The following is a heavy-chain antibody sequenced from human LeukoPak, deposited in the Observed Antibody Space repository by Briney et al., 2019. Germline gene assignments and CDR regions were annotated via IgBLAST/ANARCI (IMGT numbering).Heavy chain of an antibody. Sequence: ASVTVSCKASGYTFTGYYMHWVRQAPGQGLEWMGWINPNSGGTNYAQKLQGRVTMTRDTSISTAYMELRSLRSDDTAVYYCARDCSGGSCYSDYFDYWGQGTLVTVSS. D-gene: IGHD2-15*01. CDR1: GYTFTGYY. CDR3: ARDCSGGSCYSDYFDY. V-gene: IGHV1-2*02. J-gene: IGHJ4*02. CDR2: INPNSGGT.